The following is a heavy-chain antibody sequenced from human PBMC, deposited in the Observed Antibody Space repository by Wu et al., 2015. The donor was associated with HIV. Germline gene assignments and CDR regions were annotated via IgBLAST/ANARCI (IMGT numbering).Heavy chain of an antibody. CDR1: GYIFTRNF. D-gene: IGHD3-10*01. Sequence: QVQLVQSGAEVKEPGTSVNISCTTSGYIFTRNFLHWVRQVPGQGLEWIGILNPVTGNSGYAQKFQDRVTLTRDTSTSTMYMILRNLISADTALYSCVRVGTKKYGSGTTPMGAYDVWGQGDNGSQSLQ. CDR2: LNPVTGNS. J-gene: IGHJ3*01. CDR3: VRVGTKKYGSGTTPMGAYDV. V-gene: IGHV1-46*01.